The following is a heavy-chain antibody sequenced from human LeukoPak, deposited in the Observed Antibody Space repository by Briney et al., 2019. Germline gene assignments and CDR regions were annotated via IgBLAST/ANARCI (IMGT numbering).Heavy chain of an antibody. Sequence: SETLSLTCAVYGGSFSGYYWSWIRQPPGKGLEWIGEINHSGSTNYNPSLKSRVTISVDTSKNQFSLKLSSVTAADTAVYYCAIKYSRGPNAFDIWGQRTMVTVSS. CDR2: INHSGST. CDR3: AIKYSRGPNAFDI. D-gene: IGHD6-6*01. J-gene: IGHJ3*02. CDR1: GGSFSGYY. V-gene: IGHV4-34*01.